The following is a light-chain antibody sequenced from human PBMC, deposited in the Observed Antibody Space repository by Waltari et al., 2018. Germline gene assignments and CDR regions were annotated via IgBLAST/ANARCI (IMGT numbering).Light chain of an antibody. CDR1: TGDIGSYNY. CDR3: SSYTSGASVDV. J-gene: IGLJ1*01. V-gene: IGLV2-14*01. Sequence: QSALTQPASVSGSPGQPITITCTGTTGDIGSYNYVSWYQQYPGEAPKLIVYDVDNRSSGMSERFSGSKADNTASLTISGLQTEDEADYYCSSYTSGASVDVFGTGTRVTVL. CDR2: DVD.